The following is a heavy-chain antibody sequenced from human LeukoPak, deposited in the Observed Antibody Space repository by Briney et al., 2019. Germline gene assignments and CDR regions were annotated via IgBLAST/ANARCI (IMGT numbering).Heavy chain of an antibody. Sequence: ETLSLTCTVSGYSISSGYYWGWIRQPPGKGLEWIGSIYHSGSTYYNPSLKSRVTISVDTSKNQISLKLSSVTAADTAVYYCARADYSSTWSHDYYYMDVWGKGTTVTVSS. CDR3: ARADYSSTWSHDYYYMDV. J-gene: IGHJ6*03. CDR1: GYSISSGYY. D-gene: IGHD6-13*01. V-gene: IGHV4-38-2*02. CDR2: IYHSGST.